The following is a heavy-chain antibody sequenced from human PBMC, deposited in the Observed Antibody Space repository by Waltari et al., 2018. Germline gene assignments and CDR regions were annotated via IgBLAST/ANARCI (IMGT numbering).Heavy chain of an antibody. D-gene: IGHD2-2*01. Sequence: EVQLVESGGGLVKPGDSLSLSCVASGFTFANAWINWGRQAQGKGLEWVGRLKSKAEGGTTDYAAPVKGRFAISRDDSKDTAYLQMNSLKTEDTAMYFCTTEGGRTWPMYWGQGTLVTVSS. J-gene: IGHJ4*02. CDR1: GFTFANAW. CDR2: LKSKAEGGTT. CDR3: TTEGGRTWPMY. V-gene: IGHV3-15*01.